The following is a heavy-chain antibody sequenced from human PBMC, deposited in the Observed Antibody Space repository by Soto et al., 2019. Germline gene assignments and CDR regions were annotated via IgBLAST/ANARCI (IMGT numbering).Heavy chain of an antibody. CDR2: ISAYSGNT. Sequence: QVQLVQSGAEVKKPGASVKVSCKASGYTFTSYGISWVRQAPGQGLEWMGWISAYSGNTNYAQKLQGRVTMTTDTSTSTAYMELRSLRSDDTAVYYCARGQYDFWSGYYTTAEYFQHWGQGTLVTVSS. V-gene: IGHV1-18*01. CDR3: ARGQYDFWSGYYTTAEYFQH. D-gene: IGHD3-3*01. J-gene: IGHJ1*01. CDR1: GYTFTSYG.